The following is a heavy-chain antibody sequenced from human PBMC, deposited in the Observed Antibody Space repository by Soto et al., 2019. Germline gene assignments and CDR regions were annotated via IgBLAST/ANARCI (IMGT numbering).Heavy chain of an antibody. CDR2: VSPHGANT. V-gene: IGHV3-23*01. J-gene: IGHJ4*02. CDR3: ATEGAKTTWNFDY. CDR1: GFTFGSCG. D-gene: IGHD1-1*01. Sequence: GGSLRLSCVASGFTFGSCGMNWVRQAPGRGLEWVAGVSPHGANTYYADSVRGRFIISRDDSRNTVSLDMNSLRGDDSAVYYCATEGAKTTWNFDYWGQGTVVTVSS.